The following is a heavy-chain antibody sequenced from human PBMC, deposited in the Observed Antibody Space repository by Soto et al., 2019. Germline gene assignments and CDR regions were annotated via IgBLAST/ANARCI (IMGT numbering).Heavy chain of an antibody. Sequence: QPGGSLRLSCAASGFTFSSYGMHWVRQAPGKGLEWVAVIWYDGSNKYYADSVKGRFTISRDNSKNALYLQMNSLRAEDTAVYYCARSFAEGNYGMDVWGQGTTVTVSS. J-gene: IGHJ6*02. CDR2: IWYDGSNK. CDR1: GFTFSSYG. CDR3: ARSFAEGNYGMDV. V-gene: IGHV3-33*01. D-gene: IGHD3-3*01.